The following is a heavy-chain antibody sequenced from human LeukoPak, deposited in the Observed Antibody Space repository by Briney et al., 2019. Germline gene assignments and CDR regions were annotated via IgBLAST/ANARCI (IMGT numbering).Heavy chain of an antibody. CDR1: GFTFSSYA. D-gene: IGHD6-6*01. CDR2: ISSNGGST. Sequence: GGSLRLSCSASGFTFSSYAMHWVRQAPGKGLEYVSAISSNGGSTYYADSVKGRFTISRDNSKNTLYLQMSSLRAEDTAVYYCASIAARTSFDYWGQGTLVTVSS. CDR3: ASIAARTSFDY. J-gene: IGHJ4*02. V-gene: IGHV3-64D*06.